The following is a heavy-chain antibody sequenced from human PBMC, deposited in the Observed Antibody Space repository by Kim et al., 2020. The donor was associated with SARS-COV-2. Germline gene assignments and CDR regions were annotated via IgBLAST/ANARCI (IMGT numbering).Heavy chain of an antibody. V-gene: IGHV3-7*01. D-gene: IGHD5-12*01. CDR3: ARDVGEMATRANYFDY. CDR1: GFTFSSYW. CDR2: IKQDGSEK. J-gene: IGHJ4*02. Sequence: SLILSCAASGFTFSSYWMSWVRQAPGKGLEWVANIKQDGSEKCYVDSVKGRFTISRDNAKNSLYLQMNSLRAEDTAVYYCARDVGEMATRANYFDYWGQGTLVTVSS.